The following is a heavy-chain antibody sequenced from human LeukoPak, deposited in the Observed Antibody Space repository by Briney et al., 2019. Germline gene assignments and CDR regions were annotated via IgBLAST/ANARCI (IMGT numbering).Heavy chain of an antibody. V-gene: IGHV3-30*03. CDR2: ISYDGSNK. J-gene: IGHJ4*02. CDR3: ARPPHSCSSTSCYSQY. CDR1: GFTFSSYG. Sequence: TGGSLRLSCAASGFTFSSYGMHWVRQAPGKGLEWVAIISYDGSNKYYADSVKGRFTISRDNSMDTLYLQMNSLRAEDTAVYYCARPPHSCSSTSCYSQYWGQGTLVSVSS. D-gene: IGHD2-2*01.